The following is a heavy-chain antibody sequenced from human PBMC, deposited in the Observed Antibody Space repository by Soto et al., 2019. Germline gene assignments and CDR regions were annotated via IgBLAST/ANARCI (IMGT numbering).Heavy chain of an antibody. Sequence: GASVKGSCKASGYTFTGYYMHWVRQAPGQGLEWMGWINPNSGGTNYAQKFQGWVTMTRDTSISTAYMELRSLRSDDTAVYYCATAYGSGSSPFDYWGQGTLVTVSS. CDR1: GYTFTGYY. CDR3: ATAYGSGSSPFDY. V-gene: IGHV1-2*04. CDR2: INPNSGGT. D-gene: IGHD3-10*01. J-gene: IGHJ4*02.